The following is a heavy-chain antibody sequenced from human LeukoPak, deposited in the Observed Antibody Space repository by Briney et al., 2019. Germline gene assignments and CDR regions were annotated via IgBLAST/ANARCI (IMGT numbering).Heavy chain of an antibody. J-gene: IGHJ4*02. Sequence: GGSLRLSCAASGFTFSNYGMHWVRQAPGKGLEGVAFIRLDGSNRYYVDSVRGRFTISRDNSKNTLYLQMNSLRTDDTAVYYCAKDLELYFAFDYWGQGTLVTVSS. CDR2: IRLDGSNR. CDR1: GFTFSNYG. D-gene: IGHD1-7*01. CDR3: AKDLELYFAFDY. V-gene: IGHV3-30*02.